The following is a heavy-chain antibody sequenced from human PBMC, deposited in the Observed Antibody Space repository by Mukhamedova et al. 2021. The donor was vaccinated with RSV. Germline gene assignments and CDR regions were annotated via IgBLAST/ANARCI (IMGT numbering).Heavy chain of an antibody. J-gene: IGHJ3*02. V-gene: IGHV4-34*01. CDR2: NT. D-gene: IGHD2-2*01. Sequence: NTNYNPSLKSRVTISVDTSKNQFSLKLSSVTAADTAVYYCAREDTPEVPTGLEAFDIWGQGTMVTVSS. CDR3: AREDTPEVPTGLEAFDI.